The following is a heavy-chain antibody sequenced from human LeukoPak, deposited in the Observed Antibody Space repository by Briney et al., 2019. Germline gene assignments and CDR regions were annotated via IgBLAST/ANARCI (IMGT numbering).Heavy chain of an antibody. V-gene: IGHV3-23*01. CDR2: ISGSGHAT. CDR3: ATDRASYFDH. Sequence: PGGSLRLSCAASGFSFSSNAMSWVRQAPGKGLEWVSVISGSGHATYYADSVKGRFTISRDNSKNTLYLQMNSLRAEDTAVYYCATDRASYFDHWGQGTLVTVSS. J-gene: IGHJ4*02. CDR1: GFSFSSNA. D-gene: IGHD3-10*01.